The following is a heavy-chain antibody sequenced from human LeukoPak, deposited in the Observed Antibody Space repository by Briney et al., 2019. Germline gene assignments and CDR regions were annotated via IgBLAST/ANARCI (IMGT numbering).Heavy chain of an antibody. CDR2: IKSKTDGGTT. V-gene: IGHV3-15*01. Sequence: GGSLRLSCAASGFTFSNAWMSWVRQAPGKGLEWVGRIKSKTDGGTTDYAAPVKGRFTTSRDDSKNTLYLRMNSLKTEDTAVYYCTTGTPPGYCSSTSCYRGDAFDIWGQGTMVTVSS. D-gene: IGHD2-2*01. CDR1: GFTFSNAW. CDR3: TTGTPPGYCSSTSCYRGDAFDI. J-gene: IGHJ3*02.